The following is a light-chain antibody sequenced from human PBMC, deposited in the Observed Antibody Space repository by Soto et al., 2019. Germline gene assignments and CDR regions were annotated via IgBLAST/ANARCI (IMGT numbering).Light chain of an antibody. V-gene: IGKV3-20*01. CDR1: QSISSRY. CDR2: GAS. Sequence: EIVLTQSPGTLSLSPWERATLSCRASQSISSRYLAWYQQKPGQAPRLLIYGASSRATGIPDRFSGSGSGTDFTLSISRLEPEDFAVYYCQQYDNWLTGTFGQGTKVDIK. J-gene: IGKJ1*01. CDR3: QQYDNWLTGT.